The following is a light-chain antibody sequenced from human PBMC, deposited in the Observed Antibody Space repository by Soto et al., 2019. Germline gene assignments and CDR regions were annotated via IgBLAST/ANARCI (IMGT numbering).Light chain of an antibody. V-gene: IGKV1-39*01. CDR3: QQSYSTPRT. CDR1: QSISSY. J-gene: IGKJ1*01. Sequence: DIQITQSPSSLSASVGDRATITCRASQSISSYLNWYQQKPGKATKLLIYAASSLQSGVPSRFSGRGSGTDFTLTISSLQPEDFATYYCQQSYSTPRTFGQGTKVDIK. CDR2: AAS.